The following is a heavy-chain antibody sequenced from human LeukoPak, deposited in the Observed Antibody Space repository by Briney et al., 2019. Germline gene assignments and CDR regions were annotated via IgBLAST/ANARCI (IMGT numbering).Heavy chain of an antibody. D-gene: IGHD5-18*01. CDR3: ARRRGYSYGLYYYMDV. Sequence: SETLSLTCTVSGDSINSFYWSWIRQPAGKGLEWIGRIYTSGSTNYSPSLKSRVTMSVDTSKNQFSLKLSSVTAADTAVYYCARRRGYSYGLYYYMDVWGKGTTVTISS. CDR2: IYTSGST. CDR1: GDSINSFY. V-gene: IGHV4-4*07. J-gene: IGHJ6*03.